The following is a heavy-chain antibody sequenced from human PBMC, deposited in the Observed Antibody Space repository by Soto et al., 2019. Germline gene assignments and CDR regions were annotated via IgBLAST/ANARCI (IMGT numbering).Heavy chain of an antibody. CDR3: AGLVGRGKFSRLQY. V-gene: IGHV4-4*02. CDR2: ILHSGSV. D-gene: IGHD6-6*01. J-gene: IGHJ1*01. CDR1: GDSISVNTW. Sequence: QVLLQESGPGLVKPSGTLSLTCDVSGDSISVNTWWSWVRQTPGKGLEWIGEILHSGSVNYNPSLKSRGTISIDKSKNQVSLRLSSMTAADTALYYCAGLVGRGKFSRLQYWGQGTLVTVSS.